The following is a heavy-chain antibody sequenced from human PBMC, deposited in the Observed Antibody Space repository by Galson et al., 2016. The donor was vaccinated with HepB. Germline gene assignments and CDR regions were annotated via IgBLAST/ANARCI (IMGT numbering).Heavy chain of an antibody. D-gene: IGHD2-21*02. CDR3: VRDHSVVTATAYNWFDP. Sequence: SLRLSCAASGFAFSSHWMHWVRQAPGKGLMWVARINSDGTISNYADSVKGRFTISRDNAKNTLYLAMNSLRAEDTAFYNCVRDHSVVTATAYNWFDPWGQGTLVTVSS. CDR1: GFAFSSHW. CDR2: INSDGTIS. V-gene: IGHV3-74*01. J-gene: IGHJ5*02.